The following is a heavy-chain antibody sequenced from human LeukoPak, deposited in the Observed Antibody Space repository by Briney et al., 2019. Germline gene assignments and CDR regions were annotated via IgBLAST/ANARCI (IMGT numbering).Heavy chain of an antibody. CDR3: ARGAVIAAARNDY. V-gene: IGHV1-46*01. J-gene: IGHJ4*02. Sequence: ASVKVSCKASGYTFISYYMHWVRQAPGQGLEWMGIINPSGGCTSYAQKCQGRVTMTRDMSTSTVYMELSSLRSEDTAVYYCARGAVIAAARNDYWGQGTLVTVSS. CDR1: GYTFISYY. D-gene: IGHD6-13*01. CDR2: INPSGGCT.